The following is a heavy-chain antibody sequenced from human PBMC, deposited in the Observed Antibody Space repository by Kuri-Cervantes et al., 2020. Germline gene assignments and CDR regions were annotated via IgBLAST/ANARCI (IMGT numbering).Heavy chain of an antibody. V-gene: IGHV4-38-2*02. D-gene: IGHD3-16*02. Sequence: GSLRLSCTVSGYSISSGYYWGWIRQPPGKGLEWIGSIYHSGSTYYNPSLKSRVTISVDTSKNQFSLKLSSVTAADTAVYYCARGINDYVWGSYHHFDYWGQGTLVTVSS. CDR3: ARGINDYVWGSYHHFDY. CDR1: GYSISSGYY. CDR2: IYHSGST. J-gene: IGHJ4*02.